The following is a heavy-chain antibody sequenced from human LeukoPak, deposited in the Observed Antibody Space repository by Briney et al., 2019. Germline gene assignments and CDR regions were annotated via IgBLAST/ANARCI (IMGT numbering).Heavy chain of an antibody. CDR3: ARGSRGGSYPFDY. D-gene: IGHD1-26*01. Sequence: PGGSLRLSCAASGFTFSSYWMSWVRQAPGKGLEWVANIKQDGSEKYYVDSVKGRFTISRDNAKNSLYLQMNSLRAEDTAVYYCARGSRGGSYPFDYWGQGTLVTVSS. J-gene: IGHJ4*02. V-gene: IGHV3-7*01. CDR1: GFTFSSYW. CDR2: IKQDGSEK.